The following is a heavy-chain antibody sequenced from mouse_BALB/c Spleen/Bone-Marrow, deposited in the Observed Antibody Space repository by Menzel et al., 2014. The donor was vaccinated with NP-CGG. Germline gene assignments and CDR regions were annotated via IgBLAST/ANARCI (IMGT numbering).Heavy chain of an antibody. CDR3: ARSGHYAMDY. CDR1: GFSLSRYS. CDR2: IWGGGST. Sequence: VKLVESGPGLVAPSQSLSITCTVSGFSLSRYSVHRVRQPPGKGLEWLGMIWGGGSTDYNSALKSRLSISKDDSKSQVFLKMNSLQTDDTAMYYCARSGHYAMDYWGQGTSVTVSS. J-gene: IGHJ4*01. V-gene: IGHV2-6-4*01. D-gene: IGHD1-1*02.